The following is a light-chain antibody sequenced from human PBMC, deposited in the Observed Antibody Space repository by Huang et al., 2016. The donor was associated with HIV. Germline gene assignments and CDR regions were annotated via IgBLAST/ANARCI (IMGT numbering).Light chain of an antibody. CDR3: QQYFSTPT. J-gene: IGKJ2*01. CDR2: WES. V-gene: IGKV4-1*01. CDR1: QGVLYKSDKRTY. Sequence: IVMTQSPESLSVSLGEWAPINCKPSQGVLYKSDKRTYVAWYQEKPGQSPKVLIYWESTRQCGVPERLRGSGSGKNFTLTIDSYQAEDVALYYCQQYFSTPTFGLGTKLEI.